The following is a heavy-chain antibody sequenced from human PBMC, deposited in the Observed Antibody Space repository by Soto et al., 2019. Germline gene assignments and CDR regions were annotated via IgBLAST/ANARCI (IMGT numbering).Heavy chain of an antibody. Sequence: SETLSLTCAVYGGSFSGYYWSWIRQPPGKGLEWIGEINHSGSTNYNPSLKSRVTISVDTSKNQFSLRLSSVTAADTAMYYCATRITVFGLLIPPFDPWGQGTLVTV. V-gene: IGHV4-34*01. D-gene: IGHD3-3*01. J-gene: IGHJ5*02. CDR1: GGSFSGYY. CDR2: INHSGST. CDR3: ATRITVFGLLIPPFDP.